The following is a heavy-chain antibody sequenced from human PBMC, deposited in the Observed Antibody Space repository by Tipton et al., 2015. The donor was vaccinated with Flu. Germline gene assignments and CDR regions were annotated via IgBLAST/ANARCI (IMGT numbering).Heavy chain of an antibody. CDR3: AKDGWDTSGWYPFDY. CDR1: GFTLSGYG. Sequence: SLRLSCAASGFTLSGYGMHWVRQAPGKGLEWVAFIRHDESDKYYADSVKGRFTISRDNSENALYLLINSLRTEDTAVYYCAKDGWDTSGWYPFDYWGQGTLVTVSS. CDR2: IRHDESDK. D-gene: IGHD6-19*01. J-gene: IGHJ4*02. V-gene: IGHV3-30*02.